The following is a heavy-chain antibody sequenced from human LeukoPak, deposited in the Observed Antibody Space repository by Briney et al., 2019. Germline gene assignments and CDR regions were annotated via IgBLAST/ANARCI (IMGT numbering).Heavy chain of an antibody. J-gene: IGHJ4*02. CDR2: IYHSGST. Sequence: SETLSLTCTVSGGSISSSNWWSWVRQPPGKGLEWIGEIYHSGSTCYNPSLKSRVTISVDTSKNQFSLKLISVTAADTAVYYCARLGDMIGKNWGQGTLVTVYS. CDR1: GGSISSSNW. CDR3: ARLGDMIGKN. D-gene: IGHD3-16*01. V-gene: IGHV4-4*02.